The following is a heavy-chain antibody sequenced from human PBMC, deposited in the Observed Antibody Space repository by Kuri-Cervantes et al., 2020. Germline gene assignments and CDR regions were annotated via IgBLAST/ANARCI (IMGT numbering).Heavy chain of an antibody. V-gene: IGHV1-46*01. CDR1: GYTFTSYY. CDR3: AREILPGIAVAGTLDY. CDR2: INPSGGST. Sequence: GESLKISCKASGYTFTSYYMHWVRQAPGQGLEWMGIINPSGGSTSYAQKFQGRVTMTRDTSTSTVYMELSSLRSEDTAVYYCAREILPGIAVAGTLDYWGQGTLVTVSS. D-gene: IGHD6-19*01. J-gene: IGHJ4*02.